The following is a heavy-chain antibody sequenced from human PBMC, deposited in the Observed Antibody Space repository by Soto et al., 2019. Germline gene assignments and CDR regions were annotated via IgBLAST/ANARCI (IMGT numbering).Heavy chain of an antibody. CDR3: AKDMGSSSLYYFDY. CDR2: ISWNSGSI. D-gene: IGHD6-6*01. J-gene: IGHJ4*02. Sequence: GGSLRLSCAASGFTFDDYAMHWVRQAPGKGLEWVSGISWNSGSIGYADSVKGRFTISRDNAKDSLYLQMNSLRAEDTALYYCAKDMGSSSLYYFDYWGQGTLVTVSS. V-gene: IGHV3-9*01. CDR1: GFTFDDYA.